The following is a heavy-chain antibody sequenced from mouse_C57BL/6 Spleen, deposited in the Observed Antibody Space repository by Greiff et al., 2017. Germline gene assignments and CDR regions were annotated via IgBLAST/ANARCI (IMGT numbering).Heavy chain of an antibody. CDR1: GFTFSDYG. D-gene: IGHD1-1*01. CDR3: ARRATVVAYYFDY. Sequence: EVQVVESGGGLVKPGGSLKLSCAASGFTFSDYGLHWVRQAPEKGLEWVAYISSGSSTIYYADTVKGRFTISRDNAKNTLFLQMTSLRSEDTAMYYCARRATVVAYYFDYWGQGTTLTVSS. V-gene: IGHV5-17*01. CDR2: ISSGSSTI. J-gene: IGHJ2*01.